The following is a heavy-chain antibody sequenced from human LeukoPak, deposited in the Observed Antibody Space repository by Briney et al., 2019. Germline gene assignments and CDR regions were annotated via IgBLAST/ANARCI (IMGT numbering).Heavy chain of an antibody. CDR2: INPNSGGT. V-gene: IGHV1-2*02. CDR1: GYTFTGYY. J-gene: IGHJ4*02. D-gene: IGHD1-26*01. Sequence: GASVKVSCKASGYTFTGYYMHWVRQAPGQGLEWMGWINPNSGGTNYAQKVQGRVTMTRDTSISTAYMELSRLRSDDTAVYYCARDRSGGYGGDYWGQGTLVTVSS. CDR3: ARDRSGGYGGDY.